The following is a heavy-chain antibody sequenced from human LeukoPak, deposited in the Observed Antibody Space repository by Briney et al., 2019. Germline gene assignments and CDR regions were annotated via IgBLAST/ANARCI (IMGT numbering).Heavy chain of an antibody. CDR2: INHSGST. CDR3: ARAWHAGRQNYVWGSYRYYFDY. J-gene: IGHJ4*02. CDR1: GDSITSSAFY. D-gene: IGHD3-16*02. Sequence: TSETLSLTCTVSGDSITSSAFYWGWIRQPPGKGLEWIGEINHSGSTNYNPSLKSRVTISVDTSKNQFSLKLSSVTAADTAVYYCARAWHAGRQNYVWGSYRYYFDYWGQGTLVTVSS. V-gene: IGHV4-39*07.